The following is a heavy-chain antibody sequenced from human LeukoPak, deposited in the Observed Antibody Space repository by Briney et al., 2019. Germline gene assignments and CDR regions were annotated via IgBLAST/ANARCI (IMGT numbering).Heavy chain of an antibody. CDR3: ATLRDFWVDY. J-gene: IGHJ4*02. D-gene: IGHD3-3*01. CDR2: IYPGDSDT. Sequence: GESLKISCKGSGYSSTSYWIGWVRQMPGKGLEWMGTIYPGDSDTRYSPSFQGQVTISADKSISTAYLQWSSLTASDTAMYYCATLRDFWVDYWGQGTLVTVAS. V-gene: IGHV5-51*01. CDR1: GYSSTSYW.